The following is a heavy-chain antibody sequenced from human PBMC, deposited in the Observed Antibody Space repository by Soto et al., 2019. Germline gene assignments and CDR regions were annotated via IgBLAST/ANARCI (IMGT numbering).Heavy chain of an antibody. D-gene: IGHD3-3*01. Sequence: KSSETLSLTCTVSGGSISSYYWSWIRQPPGKGLEWIGYIYYSGSTNYNPSLKSRVTISVDTSKNQFSLKLSSVTAADTAVYYCARSAYYDFWSGYYPYYYYYYMDVWGKGTTVTVSS. CDR3: ARSAYYDFWSGYYPYYYYYYMDV. CDR2: IYYSGST. V-gene: IGHV4-59*01. J-gene: IGHJ6*03. CDR1: GGSISSYY.